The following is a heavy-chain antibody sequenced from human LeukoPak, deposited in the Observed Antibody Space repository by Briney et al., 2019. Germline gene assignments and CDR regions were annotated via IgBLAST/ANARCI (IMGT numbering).Heavy chain of an antibody. Sequence: GGSLRLSCVASGLNFDDSAMHWVRQDPGKGVEWVALISTDGGSTFSADSVKGRFSISRDNSKNSLYLQMNSLRSEDTAMYYCAKESGKFDYWGQGTLVAVSS. J-gene: IGHJ4*02. CDR3: AKESGKFDY. CDR2: ISTDGGST. CDR1: GLNFDDSA. V-gene: IGHV3-43*02.